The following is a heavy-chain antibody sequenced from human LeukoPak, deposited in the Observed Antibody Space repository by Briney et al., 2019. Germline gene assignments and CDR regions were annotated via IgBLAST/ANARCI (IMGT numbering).Heavy chain of an antibody. V-gene: IGHV1-2*02. CDR1: GYTFTGYY. Sequence: ASVKVSCKASGYTFTGYYMHWVRQAPGQGLEWMGWINPNSGGTNYAQKFQGRVTMTRDTSISTAYMELSRLRSDDTAVYYCARVLTIFGAPYYMDVWGKGTTVTVSS. CDR3: ARVLTIFGAPYYMDV. J-gene: IGHJ6*03. D-gene: IGHD3-3*01. CDR2: INPNSGGT.